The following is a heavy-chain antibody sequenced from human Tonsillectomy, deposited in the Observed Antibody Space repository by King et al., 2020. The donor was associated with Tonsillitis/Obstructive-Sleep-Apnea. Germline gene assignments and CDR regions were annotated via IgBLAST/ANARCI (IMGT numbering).Heavy chain of an antibody. J-gene: IGHJ4*02. D-gene: IGHD6-19*01. CDR2: IGSSSSYI. V-gene: IGHV3-21*06. CDR1: GFTFSGYT. Sequence: VQLVESGGGLVKPGGSLRLSCAASGFTFSGYTMNWVRQAPGKGLEWVSSIGSSSSYIYYADSVKGRFTISRDNAKNSLYLQMNSLRAEDTAVYYCARGQASSGWLHDFWGQGTLVTVSS. CDR3: ARGQASSGWLHDF.